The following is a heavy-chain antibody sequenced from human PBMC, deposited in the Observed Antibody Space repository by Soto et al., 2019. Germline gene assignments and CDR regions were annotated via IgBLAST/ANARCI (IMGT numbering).Heavy chain of an antibody. J-gene: IGHJ6*02. Sequence: GASVKVSWKASGYTFTSYDINWVRQANGQGLEWMGWMNPNSGNTGYAQKFQERVTITRDLSTSTAYMELSSLRSEDTAVYYCAADIGIADRPDYYYYGMDVWGQGTTVTVSS. CDR2: MNPNSGNT. CDR1: GYTFTSYD. V-gene: IGHV1-8*01. D-gene: IGHD6-6*01. CDR3: AADIGIADRPDYYYYGMDV.